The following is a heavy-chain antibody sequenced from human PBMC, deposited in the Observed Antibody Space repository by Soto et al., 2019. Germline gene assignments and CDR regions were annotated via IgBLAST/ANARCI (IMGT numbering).Heavy chain of an antibody. J-gene: IGHJ5*02. D-gene: IGHD3-22*01. CDR3: ARDGRYYYDSSATDWFDP. CDR1: GGTNSSYA. CDR2: IIPIFGTA. Sequence: SVKGSCKPSGGTNSSYAISWVRQAPGQGLEWMGGIIPIFGTANYAQKFQGRVTITADESTSTAYMELSSLRSEDTAVYYCARDGRYYYDSSATDWFDPWGQGTLVTVSS. V-gene: IGHV1-69*01.